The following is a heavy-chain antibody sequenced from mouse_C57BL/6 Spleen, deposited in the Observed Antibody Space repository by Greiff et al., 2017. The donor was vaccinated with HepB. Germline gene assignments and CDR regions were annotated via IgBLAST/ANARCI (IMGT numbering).Heavy chain of an antibody. D-gene: IGHD1-1*01. CDR2: ISYDGSN. J-gene: IGHJ4*01. CDR1: GYSITSGYY. Sequence: EVQLQQSGPGLVKPSQSLSLTCSVTGYSITSGYYWNWIRQFPGNKLEWMGYISYDGSNNYNPSLKNRISITRYTSKNQFFLKLNSVTTEDTATYYCARYPSRYGSSFYAMDYWGQGTSVTVSS. V-gene: IGHV3-6*01. CDR3: ARYPSRYGSSFYAMDY.